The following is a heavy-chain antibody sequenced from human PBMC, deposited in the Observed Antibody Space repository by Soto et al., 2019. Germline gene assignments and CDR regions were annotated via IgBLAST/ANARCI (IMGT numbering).Heavy chain of an antibody. CDR2: ISYDGSNK. CDR3: AKDCYYDSSGSLVDY. J-gene: IGHJ4*02. D-gene: IGHD3-22*01. Sequence: GGSLRLSCAASGFTFSSYGMHWVRQAPGKGLEWVAAISYDGSNKYYADSVKGRFTISRDNSKNTLYLQMNSLRAEDTAVYYCAKDCYYDSSGSLVDYWGQGTLVTVSS. V-gene: IGHV3-30*18. CDR1: GFTFSSYG.